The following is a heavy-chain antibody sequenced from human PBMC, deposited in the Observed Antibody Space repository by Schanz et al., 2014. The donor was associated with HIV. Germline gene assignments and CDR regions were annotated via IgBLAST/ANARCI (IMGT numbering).Heavy chain of an antibody. J-gene: IGHJ4*02. CDR3: ARDRPVIVGATRADGGTDFDY. Sequence: QVRLVQSGPEVKKPGASVRVSCQASGYTFSGYYLHWVRQAPGQGLEWMGWINPTNGDTNYTQNFQGRVTMTRDTAIKTGYMELRRLKSDDTAVYYCARDRPVIVGATRADGGTDFDYWGQGTLVTVSS. CDR2: INPTNGDT. CDR1: GYTFSGYY. V-gene: IGHV1-2*02. D-gene: IGHD1-26*01.